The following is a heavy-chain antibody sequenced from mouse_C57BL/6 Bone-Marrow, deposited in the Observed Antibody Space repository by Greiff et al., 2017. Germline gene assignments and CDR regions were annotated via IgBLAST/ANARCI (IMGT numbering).Heavy chain of an antibody. CDR2: IHPNSGST. V-gene: IGHV1-64*01. D-gene: IGHD2-4*01. J-gene: IGHJ3*01. CDR1: GYTFTSYW. CDR3: ASVYYDYDVAWFAY. Sequence: QVQLQQPGAELVKPGASVKLSCKASGYTFTSYWMHWVKQRPGQGLEWIGMIHPNSGSTNYNEKFKSKATLTVDKSSSTAYMQLSSLTSEDSAVYYCASVYYDYDVAWFAYWGQGTLVTVSA.